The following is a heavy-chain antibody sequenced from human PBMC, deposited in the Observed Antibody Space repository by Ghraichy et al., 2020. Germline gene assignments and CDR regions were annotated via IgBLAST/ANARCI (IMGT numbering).Heavy chain of an antibody. D-gene: IGHD1-26*01. CDR3: ARAGIVGATDWFDP. CDR1: GFTFSSYS. Sequence: GGSLRLSCAASGFTFSSYSMNWVRQAPGKGLEWVSSISSSSSYIYYADSVKGRFTISRDNAKNSLYLQMNSLRAEDTAVYYCARAGIVGATDWFDPWGQGTLVTVSS. CDR2: ISSSSSYI. V-gene: IGHV3-21*01. J-gene: IGHJ5*02.